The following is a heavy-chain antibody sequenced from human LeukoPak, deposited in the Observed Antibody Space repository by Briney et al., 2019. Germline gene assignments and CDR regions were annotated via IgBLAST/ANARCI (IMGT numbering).Heavy chain of an antibody. CDR2: IYYSGST. D-gene: IGHD6-13*01. V-gene: IGHV4-39*01. J-gene: IGHJ4*02. Sequence: PSETLSLTCTVSGGSISSSSYYWGWIRQPPGKGLEWIGSIYYSGSTYYNPSLKSRVTISVDTSKNQFPLKRSSVTAAATAVYYCTRHSSSWYLFDYWGQGTLVTVSS. CDR3: TRHSSSWYLFDY. CDR1: GGSISSSSYY.